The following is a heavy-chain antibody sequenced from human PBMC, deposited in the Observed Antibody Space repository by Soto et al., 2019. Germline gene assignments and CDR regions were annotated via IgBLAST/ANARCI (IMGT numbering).Heavy chain of an antibody. V-gene: IGHV2-5*02. CDR1: GFSLSTSGVG. Sequence: QITLKESGPTLVKPTQTLTLTCTFSGFSLSTSGVGVGWIRQPPGKALEWLALIYWDDDKRYSPSLKSRLTITKDTSKNQVVLIMTNMDPVDTASYYCAHSFDNPTLLFFRGVDWFGPWAREAWSPSPQ. D-gene: IGHD3-10*01. CDR2: IYWDDDK. CDR3: AHSFDNPTLLFFRGVDWFGP. J-gene: IGHJ5*02.